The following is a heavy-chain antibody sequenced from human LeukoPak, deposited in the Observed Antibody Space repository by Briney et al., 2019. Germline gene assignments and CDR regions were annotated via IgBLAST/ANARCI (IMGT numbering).Heavy chain of an antibody. CDR3: ARRGGWFYFDY. D-gene: IGHD6-19*01. CDR2: IYYSGST. J-gene: IGHJ4*02. CDR1: GGSISSSSYY. Sequence: PSETLSLTCTVSGGSISSSSYYWAWIRQPPGKGLEWIGSIYYSGSTYYNPSLKSRVTISVDTSKNQFSLKLSSVTAADTAVYYCARRGGWFYFDYWGQGTLVTVSS. V-gene: IGHV4-39*01.